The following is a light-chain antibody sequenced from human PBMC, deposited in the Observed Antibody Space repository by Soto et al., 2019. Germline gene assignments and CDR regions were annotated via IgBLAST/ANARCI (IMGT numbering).Light chain of an antibody. CDR2: AAS. CDR1: QRALYSANNSSC. V-gene: IGKV4-1*01. Sequence: VLAQSPESMARSIGASAPMNCKSSQRALYSANNSSCLAWYQQKPGQPPKLLIYAASTLQTGVPYRFSGSGSGTDFTLTISCLQAEDFAVYYCQQYYSYLRTFGEGTKAEI. CDR3: QQYYSYLRT. J-gene: IGKJ2*02.